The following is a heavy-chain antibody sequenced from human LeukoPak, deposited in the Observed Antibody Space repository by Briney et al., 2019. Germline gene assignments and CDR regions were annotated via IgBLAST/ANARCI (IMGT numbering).Heavy chain of an antibody. CDR2: FYHSRST. J-gene: IGHJ4*02. V-gene: IGHV4-30-2*01. CDR1: GGSVTSGAYS. Sequence: PSETLSLTCAVSGGSVTSGAYSWTWIRQPPWKGLEGIGYFYHSRSTYYNPSLKSRVTISVDRSKNQFSLKLGSVTAADTAVYYCASVPGEAYRGYFDFWGQGTLVTVSS. CDR3: ASVPGEAYRGYFDF. D-gene: IGHD3-16*01.